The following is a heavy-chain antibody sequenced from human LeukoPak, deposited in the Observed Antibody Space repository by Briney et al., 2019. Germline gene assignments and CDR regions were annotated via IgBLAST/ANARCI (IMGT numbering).Heavy chain of an antibody. D-gene: IGHD6-13*01. V-gene: IGHV3-23*01. CDR1: GFTFSSYA. CDR2: ISGSGGST. J-gene: IGHJ3*02. CDR3: ARELKIGALGTVGFDI. Sequence: PGGSLRLSCAASGFTFSSYAMSWVRQAPGKGLEWVSAISGSGGSTYYGDSVKGRFTISRDNSKNTVYIQMNSLRAEDTAVYYCARELKIGALGTVGFDIWGQGAMVTVSS.